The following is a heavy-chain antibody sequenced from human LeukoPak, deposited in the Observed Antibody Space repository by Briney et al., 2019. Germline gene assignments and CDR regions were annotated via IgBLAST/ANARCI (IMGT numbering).Heavy chain of an antibody. J-gene: IGHJ4*02. V-gene: IGHV3-23*01. D-gene: IGHD5-12*01. CDR3: AKDDAWLRFGE. CDR1: GFTFSNHG. CDR2: ISPSGDIT. Sequence: GGTLRLSCAASGFTFSNHGMDWVRQAPGKGLEWVSGISPSGDITYYADSVKGRFTISRDNSKNTLYLEVIRLTPEDSAVYYCAKDDAWLRFGEWSQGTLVTVSS.